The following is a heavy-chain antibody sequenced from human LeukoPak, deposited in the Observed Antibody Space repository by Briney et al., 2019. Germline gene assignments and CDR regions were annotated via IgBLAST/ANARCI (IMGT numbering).Heavy chain of an antibody. Sequence: GGSLRLSCAASGFTFSDYYMSWIRQAPGKGLEWLSYIGSSNTIYSADSVKGRFTISRDNAKNSLYLQMNSLRAEDTAVYYCARLLHYYYYMDVWGKGTTVTVSS. CDR3: ARLLHYYYYMDV. CDR2: IGSSNTI. J-gene: IGHJ6*03. V-gene: IGHV3-11*04. CDR1: GFTFSDYY.